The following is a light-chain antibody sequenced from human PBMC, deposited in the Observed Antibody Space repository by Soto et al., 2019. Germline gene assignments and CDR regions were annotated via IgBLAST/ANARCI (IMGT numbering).Light chain of an antibody. J-gene: IGKJ1*01. CDR1: QSVSSNY. CDR3: QHYGSSPRGK. Sequence: IVLTQSPGTLSLSPGERATLSCWASQSVSSNYLAWYQQKPGQAPRLLIYGASSRATGIPDRFSGTGSGTKFPLTISRLEPEDFAVYYCQHYGSSPRGKFGQGTQVEI. V-gene: IGKV3-20*01. CDR2: GAS.